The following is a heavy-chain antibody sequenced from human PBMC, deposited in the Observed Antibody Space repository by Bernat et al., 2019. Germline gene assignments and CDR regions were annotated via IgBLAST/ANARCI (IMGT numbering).Heavy chain of an antibody. Sequence: VQLVESGGGLIQPGGSVRLSCAASGLTVSSNYMSWVRQPPGKGLEWIGSIYYSGSTYYNPSLKSRVTISVDTSKNQFSLKLSSVTAADTAVYYCARLHCSSTSCYVTGYYYYYYMDVWGKGTTVTVSS. CDR1: GLTVSSNY. D-gene: IGHD2-2*01. CDR3: ARLHCSSTSCYVTGYYYYYYMDV. CDR2: IYYSGST. J-gene: IGHJ6*03. V-gene: IGHV4-39*01.